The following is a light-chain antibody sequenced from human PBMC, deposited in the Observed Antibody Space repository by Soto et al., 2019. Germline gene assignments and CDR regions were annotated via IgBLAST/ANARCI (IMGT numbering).Light chain of an antibody. CDR1: QSVSSN. V-gene: IGKV3-15*01. CDR3: QQYNNWPYT. Sequence: EIVMTQSPATLSVSPGERASLSCRASQSVSSNLAWYQQKPGQAPRLLIYGASTRATGIPARFSGSGSGTEFTLTISSLQSEHFAVYYCQQYNNWPYTFGQGTKVEIK. CDR2: GAS. J-gene: IGKJ2*01.